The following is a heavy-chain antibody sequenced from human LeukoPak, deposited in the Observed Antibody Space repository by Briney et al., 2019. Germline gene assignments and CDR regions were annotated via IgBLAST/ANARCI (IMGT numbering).Heavy chain of an antibody. J-gene: IGHJ6*02. CDR2: ISGSGGST. Sequence: PGGSLRLSCAASGFTFSSYAMSWVRQAPGKGLEWVSAISGSGGSTYYADSVKGRFTISRDNFKNTLYLQMNSLRAEDTAVYYCAKDAYYYDSSGQYYYYGMDVWGQGTTVTVSS. V-gene: IGHV3-23*01. D-gene: IGHD3-22*01. CDR1: GFTFSSYA. CDR3: AKDAYYYDSSGQYYYYGMDV.